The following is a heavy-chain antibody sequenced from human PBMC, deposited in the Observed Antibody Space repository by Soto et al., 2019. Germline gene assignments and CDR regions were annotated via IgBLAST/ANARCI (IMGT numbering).Heavy chain of an antibody. V-gene: IGHV3-23*01. CDR2: ITYDDDNT. CDR3: AKALDSSGWSKTDY. J-gene: IGHJ4*02. CDR1: GFTFSNYA. D-gene: IGHD6-19*01. Sequence: PVGSLRLSCAASGFTFSNYAMNWVRQAPGKGLEWVATITYDDDNTYYADSVKGRFTVSRDNSKSTLYLLMNSMRAEDTALYYCAKALDSSGWSKTDYWGQGTLVTSPQ.